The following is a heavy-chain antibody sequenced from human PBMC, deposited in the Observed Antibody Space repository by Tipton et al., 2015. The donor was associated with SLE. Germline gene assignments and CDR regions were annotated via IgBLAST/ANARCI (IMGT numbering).Heavy chain of an antibody. J-gene: IGHJ3*02. CDR2: IYYSGSI. Sequence: TLSLTCTVSGGSISSYYWSWIRQPPGKGLEWIGYIYYSGSISYNPSLKSRVTISVDTSKNQFSLKLSSVTAADTAVYYCARAGGRLFVMDAFDIWGQGTMVTVSS. CDR3: ARAGGRLFVMDAFDI. D-gene: IGHD2-21*01. V-gene: IGHV4-59*12. CDR1: GGSISSYY.